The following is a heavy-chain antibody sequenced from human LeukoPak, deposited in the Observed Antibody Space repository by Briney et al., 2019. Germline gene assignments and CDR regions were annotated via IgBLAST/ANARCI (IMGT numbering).Heavy chain of an antibody. CDR1: GFTFSSYS. CDR3: ARDQTTVLLSS. D-gene: IGHD4-17*01. Sequence: PGGSLRLSCAASGFTFSSYSMTWVRQAPGKGLEWVSVIYSGGSTYYADSVKGRFTISRDNSKNTLYLQMNSLRAEDTAVYYCARDQTTVLLSSWGQGTLVTVSS. J-gene: IGHJ5*02. V-gene: IGHV3-66*01. CDR2: IYSGGST.